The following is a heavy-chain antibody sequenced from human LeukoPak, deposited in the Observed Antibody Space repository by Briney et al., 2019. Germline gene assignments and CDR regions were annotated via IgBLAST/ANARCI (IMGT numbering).Heavy chain of an antibody. CDR2: VSSGGST. D-gene: IGHD3-22*01. V-gene: IGHV3-23*01. Sequence: GGSLRLSCAASVFTFNNYAMSLVRLAPGKGLEWVSVVSSGGSTYYADSVKGRFTISRDNSKNTLYLQMNSLRAEDTAIYYCAKEGTLHFYNSYYFDYWGQGTLVTVSS. CDR1: VFTFNNYA. J-gene: IGHJ4*02. CDR3: AKEGTLHFYNSYYFDY.